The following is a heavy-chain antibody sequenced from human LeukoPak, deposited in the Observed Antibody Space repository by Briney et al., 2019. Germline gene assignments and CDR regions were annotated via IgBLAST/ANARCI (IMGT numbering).Heavy chain of an antibody. CDR3: TSRSLYCSGGSCNDY. Sequence: GGSLRLSCAASGFTFRSNAMSWVRQASGKGLEWVGRIRSKANSYATAYAASVKGRFTISRDDSKNTAYLQMNSLKTEDTAVYYCTSRSLYCSGGSCNDYWGQGTLVTVSS. CDR2: IRSKANSYAT. CDR1: GFTFRSNA. J-gene: IGHJ4*02. D-gene: IGHD2-15*01. V-gene: IGHV3-73*01.